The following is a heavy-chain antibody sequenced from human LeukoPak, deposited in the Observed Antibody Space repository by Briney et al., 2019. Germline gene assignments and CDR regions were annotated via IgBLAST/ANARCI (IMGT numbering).Heavy chain of an antibody. CDR1: GFTVSSNY. Sequence: GGSLRLSCAASGFTVSSNYMTWVRQAPGKGLEWLSVISGSGSHTYYADSVGGRFTISRDNSKNTLYLQMNSLRVDDTAVYYCAREADASGDYGDYGVYYYYYGMDVWGQGTTVTVSS. J-gene: IGHJ6*02. CDR2: ISGSGSHT. D-gene: IGHD4-17*01. V-gene: IGHV3-53*01. CDR3: AREADASGDYGDYGVYYYYYGMDV.